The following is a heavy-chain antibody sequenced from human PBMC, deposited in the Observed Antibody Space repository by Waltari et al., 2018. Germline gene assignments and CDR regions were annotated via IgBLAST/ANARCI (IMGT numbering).Heavy chain of an antibody. CDR2: IYRGGST. V-gene: IGHV3-53*01. J-gene: IGHJ4*02. Sequence: EVQLVESGGGLIQPGGSLRLSCAASGFTVSTNYMTLVRPAPGKGLEWLSVIYRGGSTYDADSVKGRFTISRDNSKNTLYLQMNSLRAEDTAVYYCARDPSGSYPGDYWGQGTLVTVSS. CDR1: GFTVSTNY. D-gene: IGHD1-26*01. CDR3: ARDPSGSYPGDY.